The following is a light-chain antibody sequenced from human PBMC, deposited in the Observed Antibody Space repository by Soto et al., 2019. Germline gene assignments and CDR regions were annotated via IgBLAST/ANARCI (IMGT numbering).Light chain of an antibody. J-gene: IGLJ1*01. CDR1: SSDVGGYNY. V-gene: IGLV2-8*01. Sequence: QSVLTQPPFASGSPGQSVTISCTGTSSDVGGYNYVSWYQHHPGKAPKLMIYEVSKRPSGVPDRFSGSKSGNTASLTVSGLQAEDEADYYCSSYAGNNNYVFGTGTKLTVL. CDR2: EVS. CDR3: SSYAGNNNYV.